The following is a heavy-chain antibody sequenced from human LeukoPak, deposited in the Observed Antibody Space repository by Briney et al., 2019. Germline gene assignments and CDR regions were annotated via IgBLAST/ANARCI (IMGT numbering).Heavy chain of an antibody. CDR3: ARERTSGYSYGSDY. Sequence: ASVKVSCKVSGYTLTELSMHWVRQAPGKGLEWMGGFDPEDGETIYAQKFQGRVTITADKSTSTAYMELSSLRSEDTAVYYCARERTSGYSYGSDYWGQGTLVTVSS. J-gene: IGHJ4*02. CDR1: GYTLTELS. CDR2: FDPEDGET. D-gene: IGHD5-18*01. V-gene: IGHV1-24*01.